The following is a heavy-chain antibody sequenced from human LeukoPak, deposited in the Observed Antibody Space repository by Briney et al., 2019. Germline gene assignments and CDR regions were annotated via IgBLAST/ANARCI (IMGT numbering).Heavy chain of an antibody. CDR2: TYYRSKRYN. J-gene: IGHJ6*03. CDR1: GDRVSSNYAT. V-gene: IGHV6-1*01. CDR3: ARGWGEYGKYYFDYMDV. D-gene: IGHD6-6*01. Sequence: SQTLSLTCAISGDRVSSNYATWNWIRQSPSRGLEWLGRTYYRSKRYNDYAESVKSRMTINPDTSKNQFSLQLNSVTPEDTVVYFRARGWGEYGKYYFDYMDVLGKGTTGTGS.